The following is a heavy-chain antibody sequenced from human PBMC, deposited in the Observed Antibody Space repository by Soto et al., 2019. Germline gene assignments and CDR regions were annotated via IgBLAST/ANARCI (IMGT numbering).Heavy chain of an antibody. CDR3: ARAELIVAGQAFDS. V-gene: IGHV1-46*01. CDR2: VNPSDGRA. Sequence: QVDPVQSGAEVKKPGASVKMSCKSSGYRLSNYYMHWVRQAPGQGLEWMGIVNPSDGRANYARKFQGRVTMTWDTSTTTLYMEVNSLRSDDTATYYCARAELIVAGQAFDSWGQGTLVTVSS. CDR1: GYRLSNYY. J-gene: IGHJ4*02. D-gene: IGHD5-12*01.